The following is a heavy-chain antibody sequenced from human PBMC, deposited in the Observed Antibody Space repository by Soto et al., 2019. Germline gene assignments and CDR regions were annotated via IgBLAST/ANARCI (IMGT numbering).Heavy chain of an antibody. CDR2: IDYSGNI. Sequence: SETLSLTCNASGGSITRSESAWGWIRQSPGKGLEWIGTIDYSGNIYYIPSLKSRITISVDTSKNQISLKLSSVTAADTAVYYCASHIHNRGFEYYFDSRGQGLLVTGS. V-gene: IGHV4-39*01. J-gene: IGHJ4*02. D-gene: IGHD1-1*01. CDR3: ASHIHNRGFEYYFDS. CDR1: GGSITRSESA.